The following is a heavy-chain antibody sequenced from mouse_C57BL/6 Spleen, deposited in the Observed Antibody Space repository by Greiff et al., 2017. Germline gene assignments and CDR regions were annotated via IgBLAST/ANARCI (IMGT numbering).Heavy chain of an antibody. D-gene: IGHD3-2*02. J-gene: IGHJ2*01. Sequence: EVKLVESGEGLVKPGGSLKLSCAASGFTFSSYAMSWVRQTPEKRLEWVAYISSGGDYIYYADTVKGRFTISRDNARNTLYLQMSSLKSEDTAMYYCTRDQSSTAQVASFDYWGQGTTLTVSS. V-gene: IGHV5-9-1*02. CDR1: GFTFSSYA. CDR3: TRDQSSTAQVASFDY. CDR2: ISSGGDYI.